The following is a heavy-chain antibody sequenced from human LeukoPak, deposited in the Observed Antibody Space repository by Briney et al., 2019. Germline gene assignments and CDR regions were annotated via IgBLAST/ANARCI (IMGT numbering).Heavy chain of an antibody. V-gene: IGHV4-61*02. Sequence: NASETLSLTCTVSGGSVSSGSYYWTWIRQPAGKGLEWIGRISTSGSTNYNPSLKSRVTISVDTSKNQFSLKLTSVTAADTAVYYCARAYALTMVRGVSRPFDYWGQGTLVTVSS. CDR3: ARAYALTMVRGVSRPFDY. CDR2: ISTSGST. D-gene: IGHD3-10*01. J-gene: IGHJ4*02. CDR1: GGSVSSGSYY.